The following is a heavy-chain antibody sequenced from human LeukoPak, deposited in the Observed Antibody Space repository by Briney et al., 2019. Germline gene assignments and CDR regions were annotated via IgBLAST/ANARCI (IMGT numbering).Heavy chain of an antibody. CDR2: ISAYNGNT. J-gene: IGHJ4*02. V-gene: IGHV1-2*02. Sequence: ASVKVSCKASGYTFTGYYMHWVRQAPGQGLEWMGWISAYNGNTNYAQKFQGRVTMTRDTSISTAYMELSRLSSDDTAVYYCARDMNRVAGTLDYWGQGTLVTVSS. CDR3: ARDMNRVAGTLDY. CDR1: GYTFTGYY. D-gene: IGHD6-19*01.